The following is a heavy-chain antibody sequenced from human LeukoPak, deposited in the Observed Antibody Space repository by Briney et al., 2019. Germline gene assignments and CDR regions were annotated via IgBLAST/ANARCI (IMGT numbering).Heavy chain of an antibody. J-gene: IGHJ6*02. V-gene: IGHV3-23*01. CDR2: ISGSGGST. CDR3: ARGGSGGRTSYYYGMDV. CDR1: GFTFSSYA. Sequence: GMSLRLSCAASGFTFSSYAMSWVRQAPGKGLERVSGISGSGGSTEYADSVRGRFTISRDNSKNTLSLQMNGLRAEDTAVYYCARGGSGGRTSYYYGMDVWGQGTTVTVSS. D-gene: IGHD2-15*01.